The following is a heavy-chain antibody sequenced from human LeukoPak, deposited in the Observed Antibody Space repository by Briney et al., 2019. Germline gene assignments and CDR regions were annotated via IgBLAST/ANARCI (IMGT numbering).Heavy chain of an antibody. V-gene: IGHV3-11*01. D-gene: IGHD5-24*01. Sequence: PGGSLRLSCAASGFTFSDYYMSWIRQAPGKGLEWVSYISSSGSTIYYADSVKGRFTISRDNAKSSLYLQMNSLRAEDTAVYYCARDLRWLQSLVLNYWGQGTLVTVSS. J-gene: IGHJ4*02. CDR3: ARDLRWLQSLVLNY. CDR1: GFTFSDYY. CDR2: ISSSGSTI.